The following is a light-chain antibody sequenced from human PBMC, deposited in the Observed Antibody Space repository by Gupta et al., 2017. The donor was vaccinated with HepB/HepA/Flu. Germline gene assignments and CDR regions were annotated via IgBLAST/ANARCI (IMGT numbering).Light chain of an antibody. CDR2: DAL. J-gene: IGKJ4*01. Sequence: EIVLTQAPATLSLSPGERATLSCRASQSVSSYLAWYQQKPGQAPRLLIYDALNRATGIPSTFSGSGSGTDFTLTISSLEPEDFAVYYCQPHDNWPLTFGGGTKLEIK. CDR1: QSVSSY. CDR3: QPHDNWPLT. V-gene: IGKV3-11*01.